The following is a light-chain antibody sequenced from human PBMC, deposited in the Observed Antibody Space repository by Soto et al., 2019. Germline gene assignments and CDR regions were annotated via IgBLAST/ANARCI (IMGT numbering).Light chain of an antibody. CDR1: QSIGSH. CDR3: QQSYSSPPT. J-gene: IGKJ1*01. Sequence: DIQMTQSPSSLSASVEDRVIITCRASQSIGSHLNWYQQKPGKAPKLLIFAASSLESGVPSRFSGSRSGTEFTLTISSLQPEDFATYYCQQSYSSPPTFGQGTKVDIK. CDR2: AAS. V-gene: IGKV1-39*01.